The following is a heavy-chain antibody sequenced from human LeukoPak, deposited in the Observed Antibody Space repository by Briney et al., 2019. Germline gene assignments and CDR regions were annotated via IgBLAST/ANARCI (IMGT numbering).Heavy chain of an antibody. CDR3: ARQPITIFGVVTPWAFGI. J-gene: IGHJ3*02. CDR1: GGSISSYY. CDR2: IYYSGST. D-gene: IGHD3-3*01. Sequence: SETLSLTCTVSGGSISSYYWSWIRQPPGKGLEWIGYIYYSGSTNYNPSLKSRVTISVDTSKNQFSLKLSSVTAADTAVYYCARQPITIFGVVTPWAFGIWGQGTMVTVSS. V-gene: IGHV4-59*08.